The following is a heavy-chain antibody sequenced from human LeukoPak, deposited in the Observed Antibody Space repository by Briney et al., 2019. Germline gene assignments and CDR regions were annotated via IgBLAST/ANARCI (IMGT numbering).Heavy chain of an antibody. CDR1: GGTFSTFA. D-gene: IGHD3-22*01. CDR2: IVPIHGAV. CDR3: AKNYYDSSGYYSVSMDV. V-gene: IGHV1-69*04. Sequence: GASVKVSCKASGGTFSTFAISWVRQAPGQGLEWMGRIVPIHGAVNYAQKFQGRVTINADKSTSTVYMGLSSLRSEDTAVYYCAKNYYDSSGYYSVSMDVWGQGTTVTVSS. J-gene: IGHJ6*02.